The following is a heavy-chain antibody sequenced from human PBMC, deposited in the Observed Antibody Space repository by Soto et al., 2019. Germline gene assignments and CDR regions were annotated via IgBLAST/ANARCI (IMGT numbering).Heavy chain of an antibody. J-gene: IGHJ6*02. D-gene: IGHD3-16*01. CDR3: AKSEGGGPYYYYGMDV. V-gene: IGHV3-23*01. CDR2: ISGSGGST. Sequence: GGSLRLSCAASGFTFSSYAMSWVRQAPGKGLEWVSAISGSGGSTYYADSVKGRFTISRDNSKNTLYLQMNSLRAEDTAVYYCAKSEGGGPYYYYGMDVWGQGTTVTVSS. CDR1: GFTFSSYA.